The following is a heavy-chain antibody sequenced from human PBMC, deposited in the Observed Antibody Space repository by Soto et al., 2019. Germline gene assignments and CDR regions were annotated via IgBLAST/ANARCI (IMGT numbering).Heavy chain of an antibody. CDR2: MYPGDSDT. CDR1: GYDFNTNW. Sequence: GESLKISCRGSGYDFNTNWFGWVRQLPGRGLEWVGIMYPGDSDTRYNPSLQGHVTLSVDVTVSTAFLQWRSLETSDTGMYFCARLPRDCNKTSCYYADHWGQGTLVTVSS. V-gene: IGHV5-51*01. J-gene: IGHJ4*02. D-gene: IGHD3-3*01. CDR3: ARLPRDCNKTSCYYADH.